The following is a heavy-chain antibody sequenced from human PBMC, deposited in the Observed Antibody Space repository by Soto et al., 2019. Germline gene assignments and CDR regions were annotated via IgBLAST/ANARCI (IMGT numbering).Heavy chain of an antibody. V-gene: IGHV6-1*01. CDR2: TYYRSKWHY. Sequence: PSQTLSLTCAISGDSVSNNSVAWNWVRQSPSRGLEWLGRTYYRSKWHYDYAPSVRSRITINPDTSKNHFSLQLNSVSPEDAAVYYCARTLRGRGVKYFDDWGQVNLVTVSS. CDR3: ARTLRGRGVKYFDD. D-gene: IGHD3-10*01. CDR1: GDSVSNNSVA. J-gene: IGHJ4*02.